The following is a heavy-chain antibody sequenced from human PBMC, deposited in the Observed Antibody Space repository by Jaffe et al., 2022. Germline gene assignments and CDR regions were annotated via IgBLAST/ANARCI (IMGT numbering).Heavy chain of an antibody. Sequence: QVQLVQSGAEVKKPGSSVKVSCKASGGTFSSYAISWVRQAPGQGLEWMGGIIPIFGTANYAQKFQGRVTITADESTSTAYMELSSLRSEDTAVYYCARDGSARYGDYDQDGVAGVFQHWGQGTLVTVSS. CDR1: GGTFSSYA. CDR3: ARDGSARYGDYDQDGVAGVFQH. CDR2: IIPIFGTA. J-gene: IGHJ1*01. V-gene: IGHV1-69*01. D-gene: IGHD4-17*01.